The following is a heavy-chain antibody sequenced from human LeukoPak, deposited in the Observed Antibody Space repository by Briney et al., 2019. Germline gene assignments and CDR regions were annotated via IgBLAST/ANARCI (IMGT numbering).Heavy chain of an antibody. V-gene: IGHV3-30-3*01. CDR1: GFTFSSYA. Sequence: GGSLRLSCAASGFTFSSYAMHWVRQAPGKGLEWVAVISYDGSNEYYADSVKGRFTISRDNSKSTLYLQMNSLRAEDTAVYYCARAPIVGAMGDYWGQGTLVTVSS. CDR2: ISYDGSNE. CDR3: ARAPIVGAMGDY. J-gene: IGHJ4*02. D-gene: IGHD1-26*01.